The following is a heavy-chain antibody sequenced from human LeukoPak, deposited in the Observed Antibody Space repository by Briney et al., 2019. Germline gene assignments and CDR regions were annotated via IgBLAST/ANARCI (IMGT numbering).Heavy chain of an antibody. J-gene: IGHJ5*02. Sequence: PSETLSLTCSVSGASISSGSNYWGWIRQPPGKGLEWIGSIYHSGSTYYNPSLKSRVTISVDTSKNQFSLKLSSVTAADTAVYYCARDFGGRQFGVATIHWFDPWGQGTLVTVSS. CDR3: ARDFGGRQFGVATIHWFDP. CDR1: GASISSGSNY. D-gene: IGHD5-12*01. V-gene: IGHV4-39*07. CDR2: IYHSGST.